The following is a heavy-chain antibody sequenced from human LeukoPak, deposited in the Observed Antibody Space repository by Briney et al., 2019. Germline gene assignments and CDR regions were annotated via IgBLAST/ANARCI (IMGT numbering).Heavy chain of an antibody. CDR1: GYSISSGYY. V-gene: IGHV4-38-2*02. J-gene: IGHJ4*02. CDR2: IYHSGST. Sequence: ETSETLSLTCTVSGYSISSGYYWGWIRQPPGKGLEWIGSIYHSGSTYYNPSLKSRVTISVDTSKNQFSLKLSSVTAADTAVYYCARLPRRYRGYDWGWGQGTLVTVSS. D-gene: IGHD5-12*01. CDR3: ARLPRRYRGYDWG.